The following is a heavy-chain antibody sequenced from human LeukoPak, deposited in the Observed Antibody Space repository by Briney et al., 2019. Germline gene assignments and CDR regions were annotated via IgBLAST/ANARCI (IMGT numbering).Heavy chain of an antibody. CDR3: ARGHIHFTHFDY. CDR2: ISDYNGNT. CDR1: GYTFTSYG. V-gene: IGHV1-18*01. D-gene: IGHD2-21*01. J-gene: IGHJ4*02. Sequence: ASVKVTCKASGYTFTSYGISWVRQPPGQGHEWMGWISDYNGNTNYAQKLQGRVTMTTDTSTSTAYMELRSLRSDDTAVYYCARGHIHFTHFDYWGQGTLVSVSS.